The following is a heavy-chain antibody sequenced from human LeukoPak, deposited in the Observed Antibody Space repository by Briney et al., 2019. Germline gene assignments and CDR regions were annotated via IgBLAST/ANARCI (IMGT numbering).Heavy chain of an antibody. V-gene: IGHV3-23*01. D-gene: IGHD3-9*01. CDR3: AKWGGYDILTGYYVSDF. CDR1: GFIFRNYA. J-gene: IGHJ4*02. Sequence: GGSLRLSCAASGFIFRNYAMSWVRQAPGKGLEWVSAITGSGDTTYYADSVKGRFTVSRDNSKNTLYVEMNTLRAEDTAVYYCAKWGGYDILTGYYVSDFWGQGTLVIVSS. CDR2: ITGSGDTT.